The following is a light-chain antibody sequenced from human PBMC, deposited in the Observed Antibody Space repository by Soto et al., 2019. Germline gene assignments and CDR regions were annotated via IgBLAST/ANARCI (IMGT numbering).Light chain of an antibody. CDR1: QSVSSN. CDR3: QQYNNWPPWT. V-gene: IGKV3-15*01. CDR2: GAS. J-gene: IGKJ1*01. Sequence: EIVMTQSPVTLSVSPGERATLSCRASQSVSSNLVWYQQKPGQAPRLLIYGASTRATGIPARFSGSGSGTEFTLTISSLQSEDFAVYYCQQYNNWPPWTFGQGT.